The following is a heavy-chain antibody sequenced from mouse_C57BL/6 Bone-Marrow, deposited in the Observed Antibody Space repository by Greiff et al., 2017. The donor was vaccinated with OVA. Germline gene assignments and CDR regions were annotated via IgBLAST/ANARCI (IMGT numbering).Heavy chain of an antibody. CDR1: GYAFTNYL. Sequence: VQLQQSGAELVRPGTSVKVSCKASGYAFTNYLIEWVKQRPGQGLEWIGVINPGSGGTNYNEKFKGKATLTAEKSSSTAYMQLSSLTSEDSAVYFCARFRSLYAMDYWGQGTSVTVSS. CDR2: INPGSGGT. CDR3: ARFRSLYAMDY. D-gene: IGHD6-1*01. J-gene: IGHJ4*01. V-gene: IGHV1-54*01.